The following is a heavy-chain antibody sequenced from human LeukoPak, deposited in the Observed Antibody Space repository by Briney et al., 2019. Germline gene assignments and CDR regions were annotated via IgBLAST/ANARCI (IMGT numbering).Heavy chain of an antibody. V-gene: IGHV4-59*08. CDR1: GGSISSYY. CDR3: ARHTYYDFWSGSSLVYDAFDI. Sequence: SETLSLTCAVSGGSISSYYWSWIRQPPGKGLEWIGYIYYSGSTNYNPSLKSRVTISVDTSKNQFSLKLSSVTAADTAVYYCARHTYYDFWSGSSLVYDAFDIWGQGTMVTVSS. D-gene: IGHD3-3*01. J-gene: IGHJ3*02. CDR2: IYYSGST.